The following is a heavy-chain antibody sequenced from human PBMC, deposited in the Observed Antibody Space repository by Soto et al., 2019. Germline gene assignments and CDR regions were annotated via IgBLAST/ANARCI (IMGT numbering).Heavy chain of an antibody. J-gene: IGHJ4*02. CDR3: ARDYRPAGGENSDY. CDR1: GYTFTTYG. V-gene: IGHV1-18*01. Sequence: QVQLVQSGGAVKEPGASVKISCKASGYTFTTYGISWVRQAPGQGLEWMGWISTYNGNTNYAQKFQDRVTLTTGTSTSTAYIELRSLRFDDTAIYYCARDYRPAGGENSDYWGQGTQVTVSS. CDR2: ISTYNGNT. D-gene: IGHD3-16*01.